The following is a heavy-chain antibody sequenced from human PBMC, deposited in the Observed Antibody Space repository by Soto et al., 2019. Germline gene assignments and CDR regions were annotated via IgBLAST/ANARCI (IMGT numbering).Heavy chain of an antibody. CDR2: ISGSGGRT. V-gene: IGHV3-23*01. CDR1: GFTFGSYT. D-gene: IGHD3-22*01. CDR3: AKNYYDSSGYPYFDS. J-gene: IGHJ4*02. Sequence: GGSLRLSCAASGFTFGSYTMNWVRQAPGKGLEWVSAISGSGGRTYYADSVKGRFAISRDNFQNTLYLQMNSLRAEDTALYYCAKNYYDSSGYPYFDSWGQGTPVTVSS.